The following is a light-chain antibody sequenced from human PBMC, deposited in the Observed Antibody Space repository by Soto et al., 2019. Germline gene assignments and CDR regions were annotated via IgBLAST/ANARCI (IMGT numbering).Light chain of an antibody. V-gene: IGLV2-14*01. Sequence: QSFLNQPASVSGAPGQSLTISCTGTISYVGGYNTVSWYQQHPGKVPKLMIHDVSDRPSWVSDRFSGSKSGNTASLTISGLQAEDEADYYCSSYTTSISYVFGSGTKVTVL. CDR3: SSYTTSISYV. J-gene: IGLJ1*01. CDR2: DVS. CDR1: ISYVGGYNT.